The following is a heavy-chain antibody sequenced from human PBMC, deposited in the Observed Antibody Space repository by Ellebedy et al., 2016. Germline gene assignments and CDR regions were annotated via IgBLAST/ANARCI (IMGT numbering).Heavy chain of an antibody. CDR2: IVVGSGNT. V-gene: IGHV1-58*02. J-gene: IGHJ3*02. Sequence: ASVKVSCKASGFTFTSSAMQWVRQARGQRLEWIGWIVVGSGNTNYAQKFQERVTITRDMSTSTAYMELSSLRSEDTAIYYCARAPPPRGDRSADAFDIWGQGTMVTVST. CDR3: ARAPPPRGDRSADAFDI. D-gene: IGHD7-27*01. CDR1: GFTFTSSA.